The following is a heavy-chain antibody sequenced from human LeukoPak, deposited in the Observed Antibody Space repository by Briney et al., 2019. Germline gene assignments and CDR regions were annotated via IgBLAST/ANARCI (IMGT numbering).Heavy chain of an antibody. Sequence: PSETLSLTCTVSGGSISSYYWSWIRQPPGKGLEWIGYIYSSGSTNYNPSLKSRVTISIDTSKNQFSLKLSSVTAVDTAVYYCARVGGYGGATDYWGQGTLVTVSS. CDR1: GGSISSYY. D-gene: IGHD5-12*01. J-gene: IGHJ4*02. CDR3: ARVGGYGGATDY. V-gene: IGHV4-59*01. CDR2: IYSSGST.